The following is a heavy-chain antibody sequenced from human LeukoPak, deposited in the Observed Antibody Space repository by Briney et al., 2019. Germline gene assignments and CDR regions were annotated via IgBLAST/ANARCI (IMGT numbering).Heavy chain of an antibody. J-gene: IGHJ2*01. V-gene: IGHV1-2*02. CDR2: INPNSGGT. Sequence: ASVKVSCKASGYTFTGYYMHWVRQAPGQGLEWMGYINPNSGGTNYALKFRGRITMTRDTSTSTAYMELSSLRYDETAVYYCARPSYDFSDNSHDWYFDLWGRGTLVTVSS. D-gene: IGHD3-3*01. CDR3: ARPSYDFSDNSHDWYFDL. CDR1: GYTFTGYY.